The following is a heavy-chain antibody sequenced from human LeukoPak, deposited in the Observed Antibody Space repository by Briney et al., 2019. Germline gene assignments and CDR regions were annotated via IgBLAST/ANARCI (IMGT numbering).Heavy chain of an antibody. J-gene: IGHJ4*02. CDR3: ARSIFRPLDY. V-gene: IGHV6-1*01. CDR1: GDSVSSNSVT. D-gene: IGHD3-9*01. CDR2: TYYRSKWYT. Sequence: SQTLSLTCAISGDSVSSNSVTWNWIRQSPSRGLEWLGRTYYRSKWYTEYAVSVKSRITINPDTSRNQLSLQLNSVTPEDTAVYYCARSIFRPLDYWGQGTLVTVSS.